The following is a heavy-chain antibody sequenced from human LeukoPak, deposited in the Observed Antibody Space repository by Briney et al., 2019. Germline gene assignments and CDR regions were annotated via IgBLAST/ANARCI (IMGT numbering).Heavy chain of an antibody. CDR2: IASDGSST. J-gene: IGHJ4*02. D-gene: IGHD6-19*01. CDR1: GFTFSSYW. V-gene: IGHV3-74*01. CDR3: ARASGSSGWPDFDY. Sequence: PGGSLRLSCAASGFTFSSYWMNWVRQAPGKGLVWVSRIASDGSSTTYADSVKGRFSISRDNAKNTLYLQMNSLRVEDTAVYYCARASGSSGWPDFDYWGQGTLVTVSS.